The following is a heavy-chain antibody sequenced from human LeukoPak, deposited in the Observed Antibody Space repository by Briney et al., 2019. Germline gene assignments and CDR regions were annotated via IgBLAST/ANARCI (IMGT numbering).Heavy chain of an antibody. V-gene: IGHV4-4*07. CDR3: ARLKFYDSTGYSPGHYMDV. CDR2: ISTSGST. CDR1: GGSISSYY. Sequence: SETLSLTCNVSGGSISSYYWNWIRQPAGKGLEWIGHISTSGSTNYKSSLKSRVTISVDKSKNQFSLKLTSVTAADTAVYYCARLKFYDSTGYSPGHYMDVWGKGTTVTVSS. J-gene: IGHJ6*03. D-gene: IGHD3-22*01.